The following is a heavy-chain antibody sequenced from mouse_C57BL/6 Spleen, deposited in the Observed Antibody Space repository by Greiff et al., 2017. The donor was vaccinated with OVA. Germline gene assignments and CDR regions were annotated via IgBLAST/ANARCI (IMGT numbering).Heavy chain of an antibody. CDR2: IDPSDSYT. CDR3: ARDGSSYLFAY. J-gene: IGHJ3*01. V-gene: IGHV1-59*01. Sequence: VQLQQSGAELVRPGTSVKLSCKASGYTFTSYWMHWVKQRPGQGLEWIGVIDPSDSYTNYNQKFKGKATLTVDTSSSTAYMQLSSLTSEDSAVYYCARDGSSYLFAYWGQGTLVTVSA. CDR1: GYTFTSYW. D-gene: IGHD1-1*01.